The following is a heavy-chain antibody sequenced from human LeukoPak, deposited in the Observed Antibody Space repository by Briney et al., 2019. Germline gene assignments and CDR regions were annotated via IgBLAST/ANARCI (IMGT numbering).Heavy chain of an antibody. V-gene: IGHV4-61*02. J-gene: IGHJ3*02. CDR2: VSVSGST. CDR1: GDSLTSGHYF. Sequence: SETLSLTCTVSGDSLTSGHYFWSWIRQPAGKELEWIGRVSVSGSTNYNPSLNSRVTISIDTSKNHFSLKLISVTAADTALYYCTRDGRRGTNGDAFDIWGQGTMVTASS. D-gene: IGHD1-26*01. CDR3: TRDGRRGTNGDAFDI.